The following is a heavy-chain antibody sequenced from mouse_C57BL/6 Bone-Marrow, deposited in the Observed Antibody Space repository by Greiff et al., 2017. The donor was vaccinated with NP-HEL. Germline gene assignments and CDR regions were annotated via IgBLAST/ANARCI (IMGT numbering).Heavy chain of an antibody. V-gene: IGHV10-3*01. J-gene: IGHJ3*01. Sequence: EVQLVESGGGLVQPKGSLKLSCAASGFTFNTYAMHWVRQAPGTGLVWVARIRSKSSNYATYYADSVQDSFTISSDDSQSMLYLQMNNLKTEDTAMYYCVRDRELRLRAWFAYWGQGTLVTVS. CDR3: VRDRELRLRAWFAY. CDR2: IRSKSSNYAT. CDR1: GFTFNTYA. D-gene: IGHD3-2*02.